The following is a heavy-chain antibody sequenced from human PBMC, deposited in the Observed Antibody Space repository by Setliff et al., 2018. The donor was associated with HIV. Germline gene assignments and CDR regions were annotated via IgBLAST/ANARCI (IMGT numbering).Heavy chain of an antibody. CDR3: GTWGRNNWNYFSY. Sequence: SETLSLTCTLCGGSLSNYYWTWIRQSPEKGLEWIWYIYYSGSTNYNPSPKSRVTISVDTSKNQFSLKLRSVTAADTAVYYCGTWGRNNWNYFSYWGQGTLVTVSS. V-gene: IGHV4-59*12. CDR2: IYYSGST. J-gene: IGHJ4*02. D-gene: IGHD1-20*01. CDR1: GGSLSNYY.